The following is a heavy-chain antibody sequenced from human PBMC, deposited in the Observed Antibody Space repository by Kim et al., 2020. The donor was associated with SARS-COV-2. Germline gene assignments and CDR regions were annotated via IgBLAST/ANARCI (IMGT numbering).Heavy chain of an antibody. V-gene: IGHV3-23*01. D-gene: IGHD2-21*02. CDR2: IRGSGGTT. CDR1: GFTFNNYA. CDR3: AKGGVEAPCRGDCFDAF. J-gene: IGHJ3*01. Sequence: GGSLRLSCAASGFTFNNYAMTWVRQAPGKGLEWVSGIRGSGGTTYYADSVKGRFTISRDNSKNMLYLQMNSLRAEDTAIYYCAKGGVEAPCRGDCFDAF.